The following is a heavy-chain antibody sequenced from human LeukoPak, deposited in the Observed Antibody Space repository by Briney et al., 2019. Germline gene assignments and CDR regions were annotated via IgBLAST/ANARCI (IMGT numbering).Heavy chain of an antibody. CDR3: ARDAPPYYDMGHAFDI. J-gene: IGHJ3*02. CDR2: IKQDGSEK. Sequence: PGGSLRLSCAASGFTVSSNYMSWVRQAPGKGLEWVANIKQDGSEKYYVDSVKGRFTISRDNAKNSLYLQMNSLRAEDTAVYYCARDAPPYYDMGHAFDIWGQGTMVTVSS. CDR1: GFTVSSNY. D-gene: IGHD3-9*01. V-gene: IGHV3-7*01.